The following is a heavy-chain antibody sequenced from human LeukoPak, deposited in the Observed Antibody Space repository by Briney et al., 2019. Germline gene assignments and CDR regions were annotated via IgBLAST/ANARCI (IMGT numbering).Heavy chain of an antibody. CDR2: IYPGDSQT. Sequence: GESLKISCKGSGNSFNNHFIGWVRRMPGKGLEWMGIIYPGDSQTRYSPSFQGQVTISADKSISTVYLQWSSLEASDTAMYYCARRSTVIRGVLEEAFDYWGQGTLVTVSS. V-gene: IGHV5-51*01. CDR3: ARRSTVIRGVLEEAFDY. J-gene: IGHJ4*02. D-gene: IGHD3-10*01. CDR1: GNSFNNHF.